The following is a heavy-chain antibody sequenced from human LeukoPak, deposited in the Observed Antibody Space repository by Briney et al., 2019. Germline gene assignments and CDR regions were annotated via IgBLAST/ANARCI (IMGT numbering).Heavy chain of an antibody. Sequence: GESLKISRKGSGYSFTSYWIGWVRQMPGKGLEWMGIIYPGGSDTRYSPSFQGQVTISADKSISTAYLQWSSLKASDTAMYYCARLRKNGPPVPNDFDYWGQGTLVTASS. D-gene: IGHD1-14*01. J-gene: IGHJ4*02. CDR3: ARLRKNGPPVPNDFDY. V-gene: IGHV5-51*01. CDR1: GYSFTSYW. CDR2: IYPGGSDT.